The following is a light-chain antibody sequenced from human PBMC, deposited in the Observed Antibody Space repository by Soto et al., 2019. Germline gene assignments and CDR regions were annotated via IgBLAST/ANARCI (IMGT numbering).Light chain of an antibody. CDR1: SSDVGGSNF. CDR3: LSYAGTAYV. J-gene: IGLJ1*01. V-gene: IGLV2-14*03. Sequence: QSALTQPASVSDSPGQSITISCTGTSSDVGGSNFVSWYQQHPGKPPKLIIYDVANRPSGVSNRFSGSKSGNTASLTVSGLQAEDEADYYCLSYAGTAYVFGTGTKVTVL. CDR2: DVA.